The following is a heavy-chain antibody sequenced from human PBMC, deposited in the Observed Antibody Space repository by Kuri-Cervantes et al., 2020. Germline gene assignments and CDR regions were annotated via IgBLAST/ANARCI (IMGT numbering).Heavy chain of an antibody. CDR2: ISAYNGNT. CDR1: GYTFINYY. J-gene: IGHJ6*02. CDR3: ARPDIVVVPAAIPYYYYGMDV. D-gene: IGHD2-2*02. Sequence: ASVKVSCKASGYTFINYYVHWVRQAPGQGLEWMGWISAYNGNTNYAQKLQGRVTMTTDTSTSTAYMELSSLRSEDTAVYYCARPDIVVVPAAIPYYYYGMDVWGQGTTVTVSS. V-gene: IGHV1-18*04.